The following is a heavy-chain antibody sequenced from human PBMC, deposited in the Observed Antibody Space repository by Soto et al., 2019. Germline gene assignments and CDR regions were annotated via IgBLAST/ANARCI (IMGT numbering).Heavy chain of an antibody. V-gene: IGHV4-59*01. CDR3: ARVGRNDFWSGPLYYFDY. J-gene: IGHJ4*02. Sequence: KTSETLSLTCTYSGGTISSYYWSWLRQPPGKELEWIGYIYYSGSTNYNPSLKSRVTISVDTSKNQFSLKLSSVTAADTAVYYCARVGRNDFWSGPLYYFDYWGQGTLVTVSS. CDR1: GGTISSYY. D-gene: IGHD3-3*01. CDR2: IYYSGST.